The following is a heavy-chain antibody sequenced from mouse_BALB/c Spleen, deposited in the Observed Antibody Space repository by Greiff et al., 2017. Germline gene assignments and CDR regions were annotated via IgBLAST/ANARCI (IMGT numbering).Heavy chain of an antibody. CDR1: GFTFSSFG. CDR2: ISSGSSTI. V-gene: IGHV5-17*02. D-gene: IGHD1-1*01. CDR3: ATYYYGSSQFAY. Sequence: EVHLVESGGGLVQPGGSRKLSCAASGFTFSSFGMHWVRQAPEKGLEWVAYISSGSSTIYYADTVKGRFTISRDNPKNTLFLQMTSLRSEDTAMYYCATYYYGSSQFAYWGQGTLVTVSA. J-gene: IGHJ3*01.